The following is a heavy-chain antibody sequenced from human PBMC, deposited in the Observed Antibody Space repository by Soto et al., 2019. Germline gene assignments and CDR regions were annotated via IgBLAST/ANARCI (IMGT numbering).Heavy chain of an antibody. CDR1: GFTFSSYA. CDR3: ARDQRLGDLANWFDP. CDR2: ISETGGST. Sequence: PGGSLRLSCAASGFTFSSYAMSWVRQAPGKGLEWVATISETGGSTYYADSVKGRYSISRDNSKNTLYLQMNSLRAEDTAVYYCARDQRLGDLANWFDPWGQGTLVTVSS. V-gene: IGHV3-23*01. J-gene: IGHJ5*02. D-gene: IGHD3-16*01.